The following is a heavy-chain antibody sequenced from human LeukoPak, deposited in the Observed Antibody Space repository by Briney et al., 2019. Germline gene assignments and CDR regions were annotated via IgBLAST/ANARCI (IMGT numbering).Heavy chain of an antibody. D-gene: IGHD6-13*01. J-gene: IGHJ4*02. CDR3: ASARTSSRSWFTFDY. V-gene: IGHV4-39*01. Sequence: SETLSLTCTVSGGSISSSSYYWGWIRQPPGKGLEWIGSIYYSGSTYYNPSLKSRVTISVDTSKNQLSLKLSSVTAADTAVYCCASARTSSRSWFTFDYWGQGILVTVSS. CDR1: GGSISSSSYY. CDR2: IYYSGST.